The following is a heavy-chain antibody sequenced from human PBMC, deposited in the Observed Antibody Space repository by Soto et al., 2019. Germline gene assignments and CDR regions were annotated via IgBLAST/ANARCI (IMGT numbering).Heavy chain of an antibody. J-gene: IGHJ4*02. D-gene: IGHD3-3*01. Sequence: WGSLRLSCAACGFTFSSYWMHWVRQAPGKGLEWVSAINSSGGSTNYADSVKGRFTISRDNSKNTLYLQMNSLRAEDTAVYYCAKDARVWSGYYYFDYWGQGTLVTVSS. V-gene: IGHV3-23*01. CDR2: INSSGGST. CDR3: AKDARVWSGYYYFDY. CDR1: GFTFSSYW.